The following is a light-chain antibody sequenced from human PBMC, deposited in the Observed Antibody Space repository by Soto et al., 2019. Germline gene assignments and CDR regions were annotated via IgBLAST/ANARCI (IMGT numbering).Light chain of an antibody. CDR2: AAS. J-gene: IGKJ3*01. CDR3: QKYSSVPV. CDR1: QGIRNY. Sequence: DIQMTQSPTSLSASVGDRVTITCRASQGIRNYVAWYQQIPGKAPKLLIYAASTLQSGVPSRFSGSGSGTDFTLTINGLQPVDVATYSCQKYSSVPVFGPGTKVEIK. V-gene: IGKV1-27*01.